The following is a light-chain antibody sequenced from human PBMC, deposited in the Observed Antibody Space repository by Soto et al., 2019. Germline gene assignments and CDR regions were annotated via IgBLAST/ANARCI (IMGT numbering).Light chain of an antibody. J-gene: IGLJ2*01. CDR1: SSNIGSYT. V-gene: IGLV1-44*01. CDR2: DDD. Sequence: QSVLTQPPSASATPGQRVTISCSGSSSNIGSYTVKWYQQVSGTAPKLLIYDDDHRPSGVPDRFSGSKSGASASLAISGLQSGDEDAYYCAAWDASWNALVFGGGTKLTVL. CDR3: AAWDASWNALV.